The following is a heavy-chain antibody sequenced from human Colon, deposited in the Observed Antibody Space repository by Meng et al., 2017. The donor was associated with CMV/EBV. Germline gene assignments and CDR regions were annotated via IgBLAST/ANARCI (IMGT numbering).Heavy chain of an antibody. CDR1: GFTFSSFL. V-gene: IGHV3-30-3*01. D-gene: IGHD2-21*01. CDR2: SSYDGSSV. CDR3: AIARRWLAFYLDY. Sequence: GGSLRLSCVASGFTFSSFLMHWVRQSPGKGLEWVAVSSYDGSSVHYASSVRGRVTISRDNSKNTLYLRMDGLTVEDTATYYCAIARRWLAFYLDYWGQGTLVTVSS. J-gene: IGHJ4*02.